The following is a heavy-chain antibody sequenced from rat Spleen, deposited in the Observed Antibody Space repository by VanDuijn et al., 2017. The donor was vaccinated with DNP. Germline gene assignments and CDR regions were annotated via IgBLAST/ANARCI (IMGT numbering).Heavy chain of an antibody. CDR2: ISYDGGIT. CDR3: ARWYNGGYNFDY. J-gene: IGHJ2*01. CDR1: GFTFSNYY. Sequence: EVQLVESGGGLVQPGRSLKLSCAASGFTFSNYYMAWVRQAPTKGLEWVAYISYDGGITNYGDSVKGRFTISRDNAKSSLFLQMDSLRSEDTATYYCARWYNGGYNFDYWGQGVMVTVSS. D-gene: IGHD4-3*01. V-gene: IGHV5-20*01.